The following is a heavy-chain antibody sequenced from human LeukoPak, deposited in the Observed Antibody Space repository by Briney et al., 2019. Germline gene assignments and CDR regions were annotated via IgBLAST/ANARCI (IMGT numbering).Heavy chain of an antibody. D-gene: IGHD3-10*01. V-gene: IGHV3-74*03. CDR3: ARVGGINYFDY. Sequence: GGPLRLSCAASGFSFSSYWLDWVRQAPGKGLVWVSRIGNDGSETKYADSVKGRFTISRDNAKNTLYLQMNSLRAEDTAVYYCARVGGINYFDYWGQGTLVTVSS. CDR1: GFSFSSYW. J-gene: IGHJ4*02. CDR2: IGNDGSET.